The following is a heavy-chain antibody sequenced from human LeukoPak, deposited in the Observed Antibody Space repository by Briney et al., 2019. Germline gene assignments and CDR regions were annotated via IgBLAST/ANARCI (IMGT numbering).Heavy chain of an antibody. CDR3: VRRLEV. CDR1: GGSIRSGNYY. J-gene: IGHJ3*01. CDR2: IYYDGST. V-gene: IGHV4-39*01. Sequence: PSETLSLTCAVSGGSIRSGNYYWGWIRQPPGKGLDWNGNIYYDGSTYYNPSLKSRVTISVDTSKNQLSLTVNSMTATDTAVYYCVRRLEVWGQGTMVTVSS.